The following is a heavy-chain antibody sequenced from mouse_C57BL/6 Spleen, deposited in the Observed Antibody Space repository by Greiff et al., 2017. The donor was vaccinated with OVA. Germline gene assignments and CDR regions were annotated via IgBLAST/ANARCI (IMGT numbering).Heavy chain of an antibody. CDR3: ARHEERLYYDYDGPAWFAY. D-gene: IGHD2-4*01. J-gene: IGHJ3*01. Sequence: VQLQESGAELVKPGASVKLSCKASGYTFTEYTIHWVKQRSGQGLEWIGWFYPGSGSIKYNEKFKDKATLTADKSSSTVYMELSRVTSEDSAVYFCARHEERLYYDYDGPAWFAYWGQGTLVTVSA. CDR1: GYTFTEYT. V-gene: IGHV1-62-2*01. CDR2: FYPGSGSI.